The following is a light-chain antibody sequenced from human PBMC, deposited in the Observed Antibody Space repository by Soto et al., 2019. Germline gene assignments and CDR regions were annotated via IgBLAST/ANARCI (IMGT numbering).Light chain of an antibody. CDR3: QQYYSYSWT. J-gene: IGKJ1*01. V-gene: IGKV1-5*03. CDR1: QSISTW. Sequence: DIQMTQSPSTLSAFVGDRVTITCRASQSISTWLAWYQQKPGKAPKLLIYKPSSLESGDPSRFSGSGSGTEFTLTITSLQPDDSATYYCQQYYSYSWTFGQGTKVEI. CDR2: KPS.